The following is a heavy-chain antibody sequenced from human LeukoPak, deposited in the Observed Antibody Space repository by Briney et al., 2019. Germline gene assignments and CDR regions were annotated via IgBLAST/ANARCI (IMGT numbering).Heavy chain of an antibody. CDR1: GGSLSSGGYY. V-gene: IGHV4-39*07. Sequence: SETLSLTCTVSGGSLSSGGYYWSWVRQPPGKGLEWIGEINHSGSTYYNPSLKSRVTISVDTSKNQFSLKLSSVTAADTAVYYCAGLCYDFWSGPYYYYYYYMDVWGKGTTVTVSS. CDR2: INHSGST. D-gene: IGHD3-3*01. J-gene: IGHJ6*03. CDR3: AGLCYDFWSGPYYYYYYYMDV.